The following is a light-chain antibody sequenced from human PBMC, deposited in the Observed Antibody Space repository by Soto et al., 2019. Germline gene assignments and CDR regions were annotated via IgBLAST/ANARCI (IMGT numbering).Light chain of an antibody. CDR1: SSDVGSYKF. V-gene: IGLV2-23*01. Sequence: QSALTQPASVSGSPGQSITISCTGNSSDVGSYKFVSWYQQHPVKAPKLMIYEGSKRPSGVTNRFSGSKSGNTASLTISGLQAEDEAEYYCCSYAGSSTLVFGGGTKLTVL. CDR2: EGS. J-gene: IGLJ2*01. CDR3: CSYAGSSTLV.